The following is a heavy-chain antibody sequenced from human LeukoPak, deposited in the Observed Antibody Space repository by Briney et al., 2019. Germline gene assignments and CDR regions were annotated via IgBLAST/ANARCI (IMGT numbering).Heavy chain of an antibody. D-gene: IGHD3-22*01. J-gene: IGHJ4*02. CDR3: ARYGYYYDSSGYYLQGPFDY. Sequence: SETLSLTCAVYGGSFSGYYWSWIRQPPGKGLEWIGEINHSGSTNYNPSLKSRVTISVDTSKNQFSLKLSSVTAADTAVYYCARYGYYYDSSGYYLQGPFDYWGQGTLVTVSS. V-gene: IGHV4-34*01. CDR2: INHSGST. CDR1: GGSFSGYY.